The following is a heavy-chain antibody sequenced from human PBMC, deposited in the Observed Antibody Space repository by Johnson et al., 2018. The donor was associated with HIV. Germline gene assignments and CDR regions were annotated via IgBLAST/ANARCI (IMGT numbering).Heavy chain of an antibody. V-gene: IGHV3-64*01. J-gene: IGHJ3*02. CDR1: GFTFSSYA. CDR3: ARYHFDSGSYYGASGAFDI. D-gene: IGHD1-26*01. Sequence: VQLVESGGGLVQPGGSLRLSCAASGFTFSSYAMHWVRQAPGKGLEYVSAISSNGGSTYYANSVKGRFTISRDNSKNTLYLQMGSLRAEDMAVYYCARYHFDSGSYYGASGAFDIWGQGTMVTVSS. CDR2: ISSNGGST.